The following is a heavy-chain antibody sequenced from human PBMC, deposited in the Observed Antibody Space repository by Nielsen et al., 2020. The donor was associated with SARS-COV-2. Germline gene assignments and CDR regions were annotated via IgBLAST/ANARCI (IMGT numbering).Heavy chain of an antibody. J-gene: IGHJ6*02. CDR2: ISTSGGGT. CDR1: GFTFDSYA. D-gene: IGHD3-9*01. CDR3: ARDLAYYDILTGYYTIPYYYYYYGMDV. V-gene: IGHV3-23*01. Sequence: GESLKISCAASGFTFDSYAMSWVRQAPGKGLEWVSSISTSGGGTYYADSVKGRFTISRDNSKNTLYLQMNSLRAEDTAVYYCARDLAYYDILTGYYTIPYYYYYYGMDVWGQGTTVTVSS.